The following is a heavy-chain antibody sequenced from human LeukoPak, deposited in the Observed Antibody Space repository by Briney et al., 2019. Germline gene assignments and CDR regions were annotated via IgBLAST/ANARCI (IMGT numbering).Heavy chain of an antibody. D-gene: IGHD4-17*01. J-gene: IGHJ1*01. V-gene: IGHV1-69*13. Sequence: SVKVSCEASGGTFSSYAISWVRQAPGQGLEWMGGIIPIFGTANYAQKFQGRVTITADESTSTAYMELSSLRSEDTAVYYCAMTPYGDYEYFQHWGQGTLVTVSS. CDR1: GGTFSSYA. CDR3: AMTPYGDYEYFQH. CDR2: IIPIFGTA.